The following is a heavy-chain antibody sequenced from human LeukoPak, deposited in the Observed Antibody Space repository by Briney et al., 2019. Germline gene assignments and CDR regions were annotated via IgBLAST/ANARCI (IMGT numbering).Heavy chain of an antibody. CDR1: GFTLYDYA. J-gene: IGHJ6*02. CDR2: ISGDGGST. Sequence: GGALRLSCAASGFTLYDYAMHLVRQAPGEGLGLGSLISGDGGSTYYADSVKGRFTISRDNSKNSLYLQMNSLRTEDTALYYCAKDLGRSYSYGMDVWGQGTTVTVSS. V-gene: IGHV3-43*02. CDR3: AKDLGRSYSYGMDV. D-gene: IGHD3-10*01.